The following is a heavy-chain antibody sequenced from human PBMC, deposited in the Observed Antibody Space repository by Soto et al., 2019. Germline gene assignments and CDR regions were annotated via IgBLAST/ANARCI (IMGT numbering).Heavy chain of an antibody. CDR3: ARHTGYCSGGSCYFYWYFDL. J-gene: IGHJ2*01. D-gene: IGHD2-15*01. CDR2: IDPSDSYT. V-gene: IGHV5-10-1*01. Sequence: GEALNLSCKGSGYSFTSYWISWVLHMPGKGLGWMGRIDPSDSYTNYSPSFQGHVTISADKSISTAYLQWSSLKASDTAMYYCARHTGYCSGGSCYFYWYFDLWGRGTLVTVSS. CDR1: GYSFTSYW.